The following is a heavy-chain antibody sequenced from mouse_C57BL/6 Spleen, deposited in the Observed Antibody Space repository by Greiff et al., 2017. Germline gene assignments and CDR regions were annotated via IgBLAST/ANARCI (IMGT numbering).Heavy chain of an antibody. CDR2: ISGGGGNT. CDR1: GFTFSSYT. J-gene: IGHJ2*01. Sequence: EVQRVESGGGLVKPGGSLKLSCAASGFTFSSYTMSWVRQTPEKRLEWVATISGGGGNTYYPDSVKGRFTISRDNAKNTLYLQMSSLRSEDTALYYCARRTGTSRNYFDYWGQGTTLTVSS. CDR3: ARRTGTSRNYFDY. V-gene: IGHV5-9*01. D-gene: IGHD4-1*01.